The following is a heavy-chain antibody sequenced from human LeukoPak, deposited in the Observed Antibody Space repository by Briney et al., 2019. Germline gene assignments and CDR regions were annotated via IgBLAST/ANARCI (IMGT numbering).Heavy chain of an antibody. V-gene: IGHV4-34*01. CDR3: ARRIRDQYYYGSGRFNWFDP. CDR2: INHSGST. CDR1: GGSFSGYY. J-gene: IGHJ5*02. Sequence: SETLSLTCAVSGGSFSGYYWSWIRQPPGKGLEWIGEINHSGSTNYNPSLKSRVTISVDTSKNQFSLKLSSVTAADTAVYYCARRIRDQYYYGSGRFNWFDPWGQGTLVTVSS. D-gene: IGHD3-10*01.